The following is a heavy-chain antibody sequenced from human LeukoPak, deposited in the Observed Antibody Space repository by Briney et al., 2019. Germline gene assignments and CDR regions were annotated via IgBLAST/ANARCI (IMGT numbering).Heavy chain of an antibody. CDR1: GFTFSSYS. J-gene: IGHJ4*02. V-gene: IGHV3-21*01. Sequence: PGGSLRLSCAASGFTFSSYSMNWVRQAPGKGLEWVSSISSSSSYIYYADSVKGRSTISRDNAKNSLYLQMNSLRAEDTAVYYCARAPYGITFGPGDYWGQGTLVTVSS. CDR3: ARAPYGITFGPGDY. D-gene: IGHD3-16*01. CDR2: ISSSSSYI.